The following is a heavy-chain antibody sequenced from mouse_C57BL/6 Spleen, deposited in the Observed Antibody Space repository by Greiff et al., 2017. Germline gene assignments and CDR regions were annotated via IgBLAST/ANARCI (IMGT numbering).Heavy chain of an antibody. J-gene: IGHJ2*01. CDR2: IDPSDSYT. Sequence: QVQLQQPGAELVKPGASVKLSCKASGYTFTSYWMQWVKQRPGQGLEWIGEIDPSDSYTNYNQKFKGKATLTVDTSSSTAYMQLSSLTSEDSAVYYCASREYDYDYFGYWGQGTTLTVSS. CDR3: ASREYDYDYFGY. D-gene: IGHD2-4*01. V-gene: IGHV1-50*01. CDR1: GYTFTSYW.